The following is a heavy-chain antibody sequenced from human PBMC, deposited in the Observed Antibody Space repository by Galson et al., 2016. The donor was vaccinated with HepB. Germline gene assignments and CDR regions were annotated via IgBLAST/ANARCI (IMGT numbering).Heavy chain of an antibody. CDR2: VHYSGST. CDR1: GGSVTTYY. D-gene: IGHD4-11*01. V-gene: IGHV4-59*02. Sequence: SETLSLTCSVSGGSVTTYYWGWVRRPPGKGLEWIGYVHYSGSTNYSPSLKSRVIISLDTSRNQFSLTLSSVTAADTAVYYCARVFPMTAVAAGLYYHPLDVRGQGTTVTVSS. J-gene: IGHJ6*02. CDR3: ARVFPMTAVAAGLYYHPLDV.